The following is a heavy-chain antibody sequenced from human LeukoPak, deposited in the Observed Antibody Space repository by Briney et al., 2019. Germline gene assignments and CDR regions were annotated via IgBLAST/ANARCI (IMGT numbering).Heavy chain of an antibody. V-gene: IGHV1-8*01. CDR2: MNPNSGNT. J-gene: IGHJ5*02. CDR1: GYTFTSYD. Sequence: ASVKVSCKASGYTFTSYDINWVRQATGQGLEWMGWMNPNSGNTGYAQKFQGRVTMTRNTSISTAYMELSSLRSEDTAVYYCARGGYCSGGSCYRWFHPWGQGTLVTVSS. D-gene: IGHD2-15*01. CDR3: ARGGYCSGGSCYRWFHP.